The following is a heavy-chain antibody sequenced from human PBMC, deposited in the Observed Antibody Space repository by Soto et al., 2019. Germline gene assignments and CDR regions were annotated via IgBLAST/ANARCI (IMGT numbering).Heavy chain of an antibody. CDR3: ARAAPAVTTHYFDY. V-gene: IGHV1-69*02. Sequence: SVKVSCKASGGTFSSYTISWVRQAPGQGLEWMGRIIPILGIANYAQKFQGRVTITADKSTSTAYMELSSLGSEDTAVYYCARAAPAVTTHYFDYWGQGTLVTVSS. CDR2: IIPILGIA. J-gene: IGHJ4*02. CDR1: GGTFSSYT. D-gene: IGHD4-17*01.